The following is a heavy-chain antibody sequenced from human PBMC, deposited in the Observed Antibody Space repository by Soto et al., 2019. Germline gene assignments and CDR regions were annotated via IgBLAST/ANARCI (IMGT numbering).Heavy chain of an antibody. CDR1: GFTFSSYG. V-gene: IGHV3-30*18. D-gene: IGHD2-2*01. J-gene: IGHJ6*03. CDR3: AKIRRGYCSSTSCYLFRGYYYYMDV. Sequence: GGSLRLSCAASGFTFSSYGMHWVRQAPGKGLEWVAVISYDGSNKYYADSVKGRFTISRDNSKNTLYLQMNSLRAEDTAVYYCAKIRRGYCSSTSCYLFRGYYYYMDVWGKGTTVTVSS. CDR2: ISYDGSNK.